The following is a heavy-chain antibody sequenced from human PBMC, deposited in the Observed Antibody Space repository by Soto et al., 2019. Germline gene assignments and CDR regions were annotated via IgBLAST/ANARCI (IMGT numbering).Heavy chain of an antibody. Sequence: SETLSLTCTVSGASISGYYWSWIRKSAGKGLEWIGRIYATGTTDYNPSLKSRVMMSVDTSKKQFSLRLRSVTAADTAVYYCARDGTKTLRDWFDPWGQGISVTVSS. CDR3: ARDGTKTLRDWFDP. CDR2: IYATGTT. V-gene: IGHV4-4*07. D-gene: IGHD1-1*01. J-gene: IGHJ5*02. CDR1: GASISGYY.